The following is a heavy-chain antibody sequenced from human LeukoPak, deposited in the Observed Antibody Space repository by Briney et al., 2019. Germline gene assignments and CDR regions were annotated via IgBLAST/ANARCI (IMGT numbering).Heavy chain of an antibody. J-gene: IGHJ4*02. CDR1: GFTFDDYA. CDR2: ISWNSGSI. Sequence: GRSLRLSCAASGFTFDDYAMHWVRQAPGKGLEWVSGISWNSGSIGYADSVKGRFTISRGNAKNSLYLQMNSLRAEDTALYYCAKVTGSSWYVARVYFDYWGQGTLVTVSS. D-gene: IGHD6-13*01. CDR3: AKVTGSSWYVARVYFDY. V-gene: IGHV3-9*01.